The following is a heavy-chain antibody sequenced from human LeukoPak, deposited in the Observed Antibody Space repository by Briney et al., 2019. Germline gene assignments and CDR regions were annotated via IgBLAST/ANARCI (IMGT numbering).Heavy chain of an antibody. CDR3: ASAPKTYYDILTGYYFDY. Sequence: PGGSLRLSCAASGFTFSSYAMSWVRQAPGKGLEWVSAISGSGGSTYYADSVKGRFTISRDNSKNTLYLQMNSLRAEDTAVYYCASAPKTYYDILTGYYFDYWGQGTLVTVSS. CDR2: ISGSGGST. D-gene: IGHD3-9*01. J-gene: IGHJ4*02. CDR1: GFTFSSYA. V-gene: IGHV3-23*01.